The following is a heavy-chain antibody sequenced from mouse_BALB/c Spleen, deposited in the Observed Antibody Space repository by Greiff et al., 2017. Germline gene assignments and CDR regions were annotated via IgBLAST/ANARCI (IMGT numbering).Heavy chain of an antibody. J-gene: IGHJ4*01. Sequence: QVQLQQSGAELAKPGASVKMSCKASGYTFTSYWMHWVKQRPGQGLEWIGYINPSTGYTEYNQKFKDKATLTADKSSSTAYMQLSSLTSEDSAVYYCARRYYGYPYAMDYWGQGTSVTVSS. V-gene: IGHV1-7*01. CDR1: GYTFTSYW. D-gene: IGHD1-2*01. CDR2: INPSTGYT. CDR3: ARRYYGYPYAMDY.